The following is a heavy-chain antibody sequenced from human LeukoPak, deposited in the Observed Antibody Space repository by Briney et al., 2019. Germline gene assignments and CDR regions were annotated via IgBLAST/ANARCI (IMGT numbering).Heavy chain of an antibody. D-gene: IGHD2-15*01. CDR2: INHSGST. Sequence: SETLSLTCAVYGGSFSGYYWSWIRQPPGKGLEWIGEINHSGSTNYNPSLKSRVTISVDTSKNQFSLKLSSVTAADTAVYYCARLALDCSGGSCDAFDIWGQGTMVTVSS. J-gene: IGHJ3*02. CDR3: ARLALDCSGGSCDAFDI. CDR1: GGSFSGYY. V-gene: IGHV4-34*01.